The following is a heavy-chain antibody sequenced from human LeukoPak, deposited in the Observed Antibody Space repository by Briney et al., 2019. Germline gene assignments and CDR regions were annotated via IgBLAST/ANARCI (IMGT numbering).Heavy chain of an antibody. D-gene: IGHD2-15*01. J-gene: IGHJ4*02. CDR2: INSDGSST. CDR3: ARDSCSGGTCYFAY. Sequence: PGGSLRLSCAVSGFTSSRHWMHWVRQAPGKGFMWVSRINSDGSSTSYADSVKGRFTIFRDNAKNTVNLQMNSLRAEDTAVYYCARDSCSGGTCYFAYWGQGTLVTVSS. CDR1: GFTSSRHW. V-gene: IGHV3-74*01.